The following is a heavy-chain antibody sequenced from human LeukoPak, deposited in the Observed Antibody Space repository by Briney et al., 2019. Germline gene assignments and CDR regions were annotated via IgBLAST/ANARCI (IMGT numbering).Heavy chain of an antibody. V-gene: IGHV3-7*01. CDR1: GFTFTSYW. CDR2: IKQDGSET. D-gene: IGHD3-9*01. CDR3: ARQRYSDY. J-gene: IGHJ4*02. Sequence: GGALRLSCAASGFTFTSYWMTLVRQAPGKGLEWVANIKQDGSETSYVDSVKGRFTISRDNAKNSLYLQMNSLRAEDTAVYYCARQRYSDYWGQGTLVTVSS.